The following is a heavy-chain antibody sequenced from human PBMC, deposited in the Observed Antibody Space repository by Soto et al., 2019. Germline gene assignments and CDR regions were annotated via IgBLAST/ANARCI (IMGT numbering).Heavy chain of an antibody. J-gene: IGHJ4*02. Sequence: QVQLQESGPGLVKPSGTLSLSCVVSSGSIRSTNWWSWVRQPPGRGLEWIGAIYHSGSINYNPSLRSRATISVDKSKNQFSLNLISVTAADTAVYFCVKEGSGWSYLDHWGQEILVTVSS. D-gene: IGHD6-19*01. V-gene: IGHV4-4*02. CDR1: SGSIRSTNW. CDR2: IYHSGSI. CDR3: VKEGSGWSYLDH.